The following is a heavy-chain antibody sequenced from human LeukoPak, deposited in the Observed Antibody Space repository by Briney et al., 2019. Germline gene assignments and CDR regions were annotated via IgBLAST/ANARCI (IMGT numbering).Heavy chain of an antibody. J-gene: IGHJ6*02. CDR3: ASSLLGELSHYYYYYGMDV. V-gene: IGHV3-33*08. D-gene: IGHD3-16*02. Sequence: GGSLRLSCAASGFMFSNYAMSWVRQAPGKGLEWVAFIWYDGSNKYYADSVKGRFTISRDNSKNTLYLQMNSLRAEDTAVYYCASSLLGELSHYYYYYGMDVWGQGTTVTVSS. CDR2: IWYDGSNK. CDR1: GFMFSNYA.